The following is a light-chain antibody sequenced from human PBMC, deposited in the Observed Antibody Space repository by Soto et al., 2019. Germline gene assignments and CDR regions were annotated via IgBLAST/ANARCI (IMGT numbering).Light chain of an antibody. V-gene: IGKV3-15*01. CDR1: QSISSS. CDR3: QQYNNWPPWT. CDR2: GAS. J-gene: IGKJ1*01. Sequence: EIVLTQSPGTLSLSPGERATLSCSASQSISSSSLAWYQQKRGQAPRLLIYGASTRATGIPARFSGSGSGTEFTLTISSLQSEDFAVYYCQQYNNWPPWTFGQGTKVDIK.